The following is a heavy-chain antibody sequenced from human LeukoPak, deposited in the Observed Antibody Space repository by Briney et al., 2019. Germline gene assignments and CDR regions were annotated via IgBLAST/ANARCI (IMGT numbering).Heavy chain of an antibody. V-gene: IGHV3-66*01. CDR1: GFTLXSNY. D-gene: IGHD3-9*01. Sequence: GGSLRLSCAASGFTLXSNYMSWVRQAPGKGLEWVSVIYSGGSTYYADSVKGRFTISRDNSKNTLYLQMNSLRAEDTAVYYCARGLFDHGFDPWGQGTLVTVSS. J-gene: IGHJ5*02. CDR2: IYSGGST. CDR3: ARGLFDHGFDP.